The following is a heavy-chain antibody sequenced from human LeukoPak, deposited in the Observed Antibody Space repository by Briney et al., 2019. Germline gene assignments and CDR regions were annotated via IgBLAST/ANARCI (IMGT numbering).Heavy chain of an antibody. CDR3: AITADYYDSSGPPQGFDP. V-gene: IGHV3-7*01. J-gene: IGHJ5*02. CDR2: INQDGSER. CDR1: GFTFSSYW. Sequence: GGSLRLSCAASGFTFSSYWMTWVRQAPGKGLEWVANINQDGSERYSVDSAKGRFTISRDNAKNSLYLQMNSLRAEDTAVYYCAITADYYDSSGPPQGFDPWGQGTLVTVSS. D-gene: IGHD3-22*01.